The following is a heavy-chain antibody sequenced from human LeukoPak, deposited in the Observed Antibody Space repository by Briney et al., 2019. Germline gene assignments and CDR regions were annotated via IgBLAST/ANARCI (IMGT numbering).Heavy chain of an antibody. J-gene: IGHJ5*02. V-gene: IGHV3-23*01. D-gene: IGHD3-10*01. CDR3: AREILLWFGEGVNWFDP. Sequence: GGSLRLSCAASGFTLSSCAMNWVRQAPGKGLEWVSAISGNGHAYYADSVKGRFTISRDNSKNTLYLQMNSLRAEDTAVYYCAREILLWFGEGVNWFDPWGQGTLVTVSS. CDR2: ISGNGHA. CDR1: GFTLSSCA.